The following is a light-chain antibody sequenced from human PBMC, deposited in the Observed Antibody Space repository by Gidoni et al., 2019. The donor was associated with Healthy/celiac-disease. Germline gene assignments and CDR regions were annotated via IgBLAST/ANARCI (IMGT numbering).Light chain of an antibody. Sequence: IQMTQSPSSLSASVGDRVTITCQASQDISNYLNWYQQKPGKATKLLIYDASNLETGVPSRFSGSGAGTDFTFTISSLQPEDIATYYCQQDDNLPMTFGQGTRLEIK. V-gene: IGKV1-33*01. CDR2: DAS. CDR3: QQDDNLPMT. J-gene: IGKJ5*01. CDR1: QDISNY.